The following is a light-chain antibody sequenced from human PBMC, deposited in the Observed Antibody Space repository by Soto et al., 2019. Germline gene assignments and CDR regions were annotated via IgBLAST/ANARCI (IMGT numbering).Light chain of an antibody. CDR3: QSYDSSVTGLVP. V-gene: IGLV1-40*01. CDR2: AND. CDR1: SSNLGAGYD. Sequence: QLVLTQPPSVSGAPGQRVTITCTGSSSNLGAGYDVHWYQQVPGTAPKLLIFANDNRPSGVPDRFSGSKSGTSASLAITRLQAEDESFYYCQSYDSSVTGLVPFGGGTKVTVL. J-gene: IGLJ2*01.